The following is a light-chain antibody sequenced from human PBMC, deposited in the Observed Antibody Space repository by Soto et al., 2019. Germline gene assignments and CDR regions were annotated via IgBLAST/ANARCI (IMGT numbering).Light chain of an antibody. Sequence: EIVMTQSPATLSVSPGERATLSCRASQSLSSNVAWYQQKPGQAPRLLIYGASTRATGLPARFSGSGSGTEFTLTISGLQSEDCAVYYCQQYNDWPLTFGGGTKVEIK. CDR2: GAS. CDR1: QSLSSN. V-gene: IGKV3D-15*01. CDR3: QQYNDWPLT. J-gene: IGKJ4*01.